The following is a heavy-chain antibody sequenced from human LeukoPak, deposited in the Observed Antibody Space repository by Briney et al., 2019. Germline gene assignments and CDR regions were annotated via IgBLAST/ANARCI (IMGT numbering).Heavy chain of an antibody. V-gene: IGHV3-23*01. J-gene: IGHJ5*02. CDR1: GFTFSSYA. Sequence: GGSLRLSCAASGFTFSSYAMSWVRQAPGKGLVWVSAISGSGGSTYYADSVKGRFTISRDNSKNTLYLQMNSLRAEDTAVYYCAKADFWSGYSPNWFDPWGQGTQVTVSS. CDR3: AKADFWSGYSPNWFDP. CDR2: ISGSGGST. D-gene: IGHD3-3*01.